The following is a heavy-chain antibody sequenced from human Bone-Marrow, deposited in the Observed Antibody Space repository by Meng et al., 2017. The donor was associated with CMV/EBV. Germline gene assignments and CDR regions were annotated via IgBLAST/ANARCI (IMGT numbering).Heavy chain of an antibody. J-gene: IGHJ4*02. CDR2: VSSDGTSR. V-gene: IGHV3-74*01. CDR3: VRGGSMVRGVTISGAFEY. CDR1: FTFSAYW. D-gene: IGHD3-10*01. Sequence: FTFSAYWMHWVRQVPTRGLEWVSRVSSDGTSRAYADSVKGRFTISGDNAKNSLYLQMNSLRDEDTAVYYCVRGGSMVRGVTISGAFEYWGQGSLVTVSS.